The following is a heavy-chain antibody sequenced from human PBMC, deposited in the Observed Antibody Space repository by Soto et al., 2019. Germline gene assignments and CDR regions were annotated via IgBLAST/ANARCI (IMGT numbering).Heavy chain of an antibody. CDR2: ISSSSSTK. J-gene: IGHJ4*02. V-gene: IGHV3-48*01. Sequence: EVQLVESGGGLVQPGGSLRLSCAASGFTFSSYSMNWVRQAPGKGLEWVSYISSSSSTKYYADSVKGRFTISRDNAKNSLYLQMNSLRAEDTAVYYCASWAAIAAAGLDYWGQGTLVTVSS. CDR3: ASWAAIAAAGLDY. D-gene: IGHD6-13*01. CDR1: GFTFSSYS.